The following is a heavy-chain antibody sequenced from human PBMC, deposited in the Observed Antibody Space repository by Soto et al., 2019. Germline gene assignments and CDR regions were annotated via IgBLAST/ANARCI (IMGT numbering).Heavy chain of an antibody. Sequence: ASVKVSCQASGYTFTGYYMHWVRQAPGQGLEWMGWINPNSGGTNYAQKFQGWVTMTRDTSISTAYMELSRLRYDDTAVYYCAREGVDIVATMNWNYYYGMDVWGQGTTVTVSS. CDR2: INPNSGGT. CDR1: GYTFTGYY. V-gene: IGHV1-2*04. D-gene: IGHD5-12*01. J-gene: IGHJ6*02. CDR3: AREGVDIVATMNWNYYYGMDV.